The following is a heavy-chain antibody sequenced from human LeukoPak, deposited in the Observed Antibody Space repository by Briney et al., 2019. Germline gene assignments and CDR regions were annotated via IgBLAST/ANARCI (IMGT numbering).Heavy chain of an antibody. J-gene: IGHJ1*01. Sequence: PSGTLSLTCAVYGGSFSGYYWSWIRQPPGKGLEWIGEINHSGSTNYNPSLKSRVTISVDTSKNQFSLKLSSVTAADTAVYYCARGFPKFYYDILTGYSPGYFQHWGQGTLVTVSS. CDR2: INHSGST. D-gene: IGHD3-9*01. CDR3: ARGFPKFYYDILTGYSPGYFQH. CDR1: GGSFSGYY. V-gene: IGHV4-34*01.